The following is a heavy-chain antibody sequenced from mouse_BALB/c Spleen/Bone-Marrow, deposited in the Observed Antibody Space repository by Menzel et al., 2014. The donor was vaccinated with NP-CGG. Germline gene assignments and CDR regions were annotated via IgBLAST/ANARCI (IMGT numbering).Heavy chain of an antibody. CDR3: ASYYFGKGWFAY. CDR1: GFNFKDTY. D-gene: IGHD1-1*01. Sequence: VRLQQSGAELVKQGASVKLSCTASGFNFKDTYMHWGKQRPEQGLEGIGGIDPTNGNTKYDPKFQGKATIKADTSSNADSLQLSRLTAEDTAIYYFASYYFGKGWFAYWGQGTLVTVSA. J-gene: IGHJ3*01. V-gene: IGHV14-3*02. CDR2: IDPTNGNT.